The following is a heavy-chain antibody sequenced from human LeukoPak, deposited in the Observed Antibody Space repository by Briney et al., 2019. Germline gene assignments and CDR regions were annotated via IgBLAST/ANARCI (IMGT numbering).Heavy chain of an antibody. CDR3: ARDLSGYYYYGMDV. CDR1: GYTLTGYY. J-gene: IGHJ6*02. V-gene: IGHV1-2*02. Sequence: ASVKVSCKASGYTLTGYYMHWVRQAPGQGLAWMGWINPNSGGTNYAQKFQGRVTMTRDTSISTAYMELSRLRSDDTAVYYCARDLSGYYYYGMDVWGQGTTVTVSS. CDR2: INPNSGGT.